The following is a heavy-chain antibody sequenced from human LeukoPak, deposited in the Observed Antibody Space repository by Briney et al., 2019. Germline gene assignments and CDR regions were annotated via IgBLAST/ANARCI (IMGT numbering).Heavy chain of an antibody. CDR2: ICPSGST. V-gene: IGHV4-30-2*06. CDR1: GCSISSGPYV. CDR3: ARKGPEHLPTYFDH. D-gene: IGHD2-21*01. Sequence: SETLSRTCSVAGCSISSGPYVWRWIRQSPGQGLEWIGYICPSGSTNYNPSRSGRVAIYLARFRNHFLRMVSAVTAAGTACEFCARKGPEHLPTYFDHWGRGILDTVSS. J-gene: IGHJ4*02.